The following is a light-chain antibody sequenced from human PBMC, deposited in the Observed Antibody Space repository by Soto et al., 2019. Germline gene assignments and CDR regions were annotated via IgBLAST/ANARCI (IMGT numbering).Light chain of an antibody. CDR1: QSISSW. CDR2: KAS. Sequence: DIQMTQSPSTLSASVGDRVTITCRASQSISSWLAWYQQKPGKAPKLLIYKASSLENAVPSRFSGSGSGTEFTLTISSLQSEDFAVYYCKQYNNWPPITFGQGTRLEIK. V-gene: IGKV1-5*03. J-gene: IGKJ5*01. CDR3: KQYNNWPPIT.